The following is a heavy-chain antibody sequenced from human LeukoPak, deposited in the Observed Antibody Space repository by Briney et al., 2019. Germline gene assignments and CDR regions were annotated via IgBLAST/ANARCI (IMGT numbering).Heavy chain of an antibody. CDR1: GFTFSSFW. CDR3: ARGGSYLSAFDI. D-gene: IGHD1-26*01. J-gene: IGHJ3*02. CDR2: IKQDGSEK. V-gene: IGHV3-7*03. Sequence: GGSLRLSCAASGFTFSSFWMSWVRQAPGKGLEWVADIKQDGSEKYYVDSVKGRFTISRDNAKNSLNLQMNSLRAEDTAVYYCARGGSYLSAFDIWGQGTMVTVSS.